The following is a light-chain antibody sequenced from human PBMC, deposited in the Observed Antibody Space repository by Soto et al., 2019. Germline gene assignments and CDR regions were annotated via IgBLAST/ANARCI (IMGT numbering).Light chain of an antibody. Sequence: EIVLTQSPGTLSLSPGERATLSCRASQNVGGRFLAWYQQKPGQAPRLRINVASTRATGIPDRFSGSGSGTDFTLTNSRLEPEDDAGEYWQQEGTSPSAFGQGTRLE. J-gene: IGKJ5*01. CDR3: QQEGTSPSA. CDR2: VAS. V-gene: IGKV3-20*01. CDR1: QNVGGRF.